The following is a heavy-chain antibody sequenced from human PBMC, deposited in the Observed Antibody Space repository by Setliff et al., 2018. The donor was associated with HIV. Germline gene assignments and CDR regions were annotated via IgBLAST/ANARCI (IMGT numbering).Heavy chain of an antibody. J-gene: IGHJ3*02. V-gene: IGHV1-2*06. CDR2: IIPNSAGT. D-gene: IGHD2-8*01. Sequence: EASVKVSCKASGYTFTGYFIHWVRQAPGQGLGWMGRIIPNSAGTNYAQKFQGRVTMTRDTSISTAYMELSRLRSDDTAVYYCAAKVYCTNGVCLDAFDIWGQGTMVTVSS. CDR1: GYTFTGYF. CDR3: AAKVYCTNGVCLDAFDI.